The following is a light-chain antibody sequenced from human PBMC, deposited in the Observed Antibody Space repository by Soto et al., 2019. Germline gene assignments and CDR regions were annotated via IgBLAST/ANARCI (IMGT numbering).Light chain of an antibody. V-gene: IGKV1-39*01. Sequence: DIQMTQSPSSLSASVGDRVTITCRASQSSSSYLYWYQQKPGKAPKLLIYAASSSQSGVPSRFSGSGSGADFTLTISSLQPEEFATYYCQQSYSTPRTFGQGTKVDIK. CDR1: QSSSSY. CDR2: AAS. J-gene: IGKJ1*01. CDR3: QQSYSTPRT.